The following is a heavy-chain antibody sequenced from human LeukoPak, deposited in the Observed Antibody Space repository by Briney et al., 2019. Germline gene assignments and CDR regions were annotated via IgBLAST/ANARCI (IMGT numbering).Heavy chain of an antibody. V-gene: IGHV3-33*01. CDR2: IWYDGSNK. J-gene: IGHJ4*02. Sequence: PGGSLRLSCAASGFTFSSYGMHWVRQAPGKGLEWVAVIWYDGSNKYYADSVKGRFTISRDNSKNTLYLQMNSLRAEDTAVYYCARLRGSRGYSAVIDYWGQGTLVTVSS. CDR1: GFTFSSYG. D-gene: IGHD5-18*01. CDR3: ARLRGSRGYSAVIDY.